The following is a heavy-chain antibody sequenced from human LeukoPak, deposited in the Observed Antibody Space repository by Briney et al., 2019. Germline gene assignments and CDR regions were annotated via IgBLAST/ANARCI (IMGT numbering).Heavy chain of an antibody. CDR1: GYSFTNHW. V-gene: IGHV5-51*01. Sequence: GESLKISCKGSGYSFTNHWIGWVRQMPGKGLEWMGINYPGDSDTRYSPSFQGQVTISADKSISTAYLQWSSLKASDTTMYYCVRGDDGDYTFDYWGQGALVTVSS. J-gene: IGHJ4*02. CDR2: NYPGDSDT. CDR3: VRGDDGDYTFDY. D-gene: IGHD4-17*01.